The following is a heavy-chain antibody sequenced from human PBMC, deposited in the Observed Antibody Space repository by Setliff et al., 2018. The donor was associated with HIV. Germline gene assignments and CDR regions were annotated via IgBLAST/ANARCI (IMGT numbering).Heavy chain of an antibody. CDR3: ASYSSSSGYYYGMDV. Sequence: GGSLRLSCAASGFTFSSYAMSWVRQAPGKGLEWVSTISGSGGSTYYADSVKGRFTISRDNSKNTLYLQMNSLRAEDTAVYYCASYSSSSGYYYGMDVWGQGTTVTVSS. J-gene: IGHJ6*02. CDR1: GFTFSSYA. CDR2: ISGSGGST. V-gene: IGHV3-23*01. D-gene: IGHD6-6*01.